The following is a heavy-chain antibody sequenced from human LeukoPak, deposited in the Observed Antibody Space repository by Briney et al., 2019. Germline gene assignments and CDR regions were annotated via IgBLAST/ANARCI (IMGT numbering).Heavy chain of an antibody. D-gene: IGHD3-22*01. J-gene: IGHJ4*02. CDR1: GFTVSSNY. CDR2: IYSGGST. Sequence: GGSLRLSCAASGFTVSSNYMSWVRQAPGKGLEWVSVIYSGGSTYYADSVKGRFTISRDNSKNTLYLQMNSLRAEDTAVYYCARVASSGYYRFDYWGQGTLVTVSS. V-gene: IGHV3-66*01. CDR3: ARVASSGYYRFDY.